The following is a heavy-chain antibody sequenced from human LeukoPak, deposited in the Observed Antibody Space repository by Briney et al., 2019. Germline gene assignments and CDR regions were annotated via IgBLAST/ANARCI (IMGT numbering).Heavy chain of an antibody. Sequence: ASVKVSCKASGYTFTGYYMHWVRQAPGQGLDWMGWINLNSGVTNYAQKFQGRVTMTRDTSISTAYMELSRPRSDDAAVYYCARATPYFDYWGQGTLVTVSS. J-gene: IGHJ4*02. CDR2: INLNSGVT. CDR1: GYTFTGYY. V-gene: IGHV1-2*02. CDR3: ARATPYFDY.